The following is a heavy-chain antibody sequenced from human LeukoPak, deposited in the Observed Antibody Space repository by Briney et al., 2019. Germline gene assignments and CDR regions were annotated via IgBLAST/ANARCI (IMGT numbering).Heavy chain of an antibody. V-gene: IGHV4-59*01. J-gene: IGHJ3*02. CDR2: IYYSRST. CDR3: ARVLTGPAAFDI. D-gene: IGHD3-16*01. Sequence: SETLSLTCTVSGGSISSYYWSWIRQPPGKGLEWIGYIYYSRSTNYNPSLKSRVTISVDTSKNQFSLKLSSVTAADTAVYYCARVLTGPAAFDIWGQGTMVTVSS. CDR1: GGSISSYY.